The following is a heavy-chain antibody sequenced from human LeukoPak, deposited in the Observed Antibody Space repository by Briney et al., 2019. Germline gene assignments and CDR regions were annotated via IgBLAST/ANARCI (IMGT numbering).Heavy chain of an antibody. D-gene: IGHD3-22*01. CDR1: GFTFSSYG. CDR2: IWYDGSNK. CDR3: AKGVYDSSTQPDAFDI. Sequence: PGGSLRLSCAASGFTFSSYGMHWVRQAQGKGLEWVAVIWYDGSNKYYVGSVKGRFTISRDNSKNTLYLQMNSLRAEDTAVYYCAKGVYDSSTQPDAFDIWGQGTMVTVSS. J-gene: IGHJ3*02. V-gene: IGHV3-33*06.